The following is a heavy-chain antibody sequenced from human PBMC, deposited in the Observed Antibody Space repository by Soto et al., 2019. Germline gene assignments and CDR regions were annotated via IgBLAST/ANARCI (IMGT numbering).Heavy chain of an antibody. CDR2: IDAGNGNT. CDR1: GYTFTSYA. Sequence: QVQLVQSGAEVKKPGASVKVSCKASGYTFTSYAMHWVRQAPGQRLEWMGWIDAGNGNTKYSQKFQGRVTITRDTTASIAYMELSSLRSEDTAVYYCARDLGGWPDYRGQGTLVSVSS. D-gene: IGHD2-15*01. CDR3: ARDLGGWPDY. V-gene: IGHV1-3*01. J-gene: IGHJ4*02.